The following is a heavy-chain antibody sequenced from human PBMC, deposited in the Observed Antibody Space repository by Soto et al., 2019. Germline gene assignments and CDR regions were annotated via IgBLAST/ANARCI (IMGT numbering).Heavy chain of an antibody. Sequence: GRSLRLPCTASGFSFDASAMHWVRQAPGKGLEWVSGITFNSDTIAYADSVQGRFTISRDNAKNSLSLQMNSLRAEDTALYFCVKDLFRAGPAAIFDFWGPGTLVTVS. D-gene: IGHD2-2*01. V-gene: IGHV3-9*01. J-gene: IGHJ5*01. CDR1: GFSFDASA. CDR2: ITFNSDTI. CDR3: VKDLFRAGPAAIFDF.